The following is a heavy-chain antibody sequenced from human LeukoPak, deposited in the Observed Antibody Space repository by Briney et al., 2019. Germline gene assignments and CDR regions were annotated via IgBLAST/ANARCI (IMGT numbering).Heavy chain of an antibody. V-gene: IGHV3-30*18. Sequence: GGSLRLSCAAPGFTFSSYGMHWVRRAPGKGLEWVAVISYDGSNKYYADSVKGRFTISRDNSKNTLYLQMNSLRAEDTAVYYCAQDIEGLHFEHWGQGTLVTVSS. CDR3: AQDIEGLHFEH. CDR1: GFTFSSYG. CDR2: ISYDGSNK. D-gene: IGHD1-26*01. J-gene: IGHJ4*02.